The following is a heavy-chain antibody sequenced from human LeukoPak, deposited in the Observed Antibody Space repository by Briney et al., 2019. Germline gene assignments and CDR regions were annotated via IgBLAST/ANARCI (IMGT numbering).Heavy chain of an antibody. CDR3: AKVSDRFMVRGLDY. Sequence: GGSLRLSCVASGFTFSSYGMHWVRQAPGKGLEWVAVISYDGSNKYYADSVKGRFTISRDNSKNTLYLQMNSLRAEDTAVYYCAKVSDRFMVRGLDYWGQGTLVTVSS. CDR1: GFTFSSYG. V-gene: IGHV3-30*18. J-gene: IGHJ4*02. D-gene: IGHD3-10*01. CDR2: ISYDGSNK.